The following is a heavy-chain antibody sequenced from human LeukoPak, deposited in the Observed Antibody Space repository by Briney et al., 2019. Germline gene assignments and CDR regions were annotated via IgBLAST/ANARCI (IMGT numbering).Heavy chain of an antibody. CDR1: GFTFSSYA. CDR2: ISYDGSNK. CDR3: AKITQANDAFDI. V-gene: IGHV3-30*18. Sequence: QPGGSLRLSCAASGFTFSSYAMSGVRQAPGKGLEWVAVISYDGSNKYYADSVKGRFTISRDNSKNTLYLQMNSLRAEDTAVYYCAKITQANDAFDIWGQGTMVTVSS. D-gene: IGHD1-14*01. J-gene: IGHJ3*02.